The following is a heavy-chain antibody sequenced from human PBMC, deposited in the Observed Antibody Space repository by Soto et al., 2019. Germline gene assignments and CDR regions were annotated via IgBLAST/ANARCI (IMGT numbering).Heavy chain of an antibody. CDR3: ARDLPHPIYYYGSGSSLTARGMDV. D-gene: IGHD3-10*01. CDR1: GFTFSSYA. J-gene: IGHJ6*02. V-gene: IGHV3-30-3*01. Sequence: QVQLVESGGGVVQPGRSLRLSCVAYGFTFSSYAMHWVRQAPGKGLEWVAVISYDGSNKYYADSVKGRFTISRDNSKNTLYLQMNSLRAEDTAVYYCARDLPHPIYYYGSGSSLTARGMDVWGQGTTVTVSS. CDR2: ISYDGSNK.